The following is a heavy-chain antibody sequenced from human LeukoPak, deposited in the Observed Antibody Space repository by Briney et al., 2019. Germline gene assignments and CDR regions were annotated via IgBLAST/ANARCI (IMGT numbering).Heavy chain of an antibody. D-gene: IGHD5-12*01. Sequence: PGGSLRLSCAASGFTFSSYAMSWVRQAPGKGLEWVSVISGSGGSTYYADSVKGRFTISRDNSKNTLYLQMNSLRAEDTAVYHCAKDKGYSGYDSRDHFDYWGQGNLVTVSS. CDR1: GFTFSSYA. V-gene: IGHV3-23*01. CDR2: ISGSGGST. CDR3: AKDKGYSGYDSRDHFDY. J-gene: IGHJ4*02.